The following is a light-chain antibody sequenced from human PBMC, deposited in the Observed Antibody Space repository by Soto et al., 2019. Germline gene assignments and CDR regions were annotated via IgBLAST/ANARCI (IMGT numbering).Light chain of an antibody. V-gene: IGKV4-1*01. Sequence: DIVMTQSPDSLAVSLGERATINCKSSQSVLYSSNNKNYLAWYQQKPGQPPKLLVYWASTRDSVVPDRFSGSGSGSDFTLTSSSLQAEDVAVYFCQQYYSRQWSFGQGTKVEIK. J-gene: IGKJ1*01. CDR3: QQYYSRQWS. CDR2: WAS. CDR1: QSVLYSSNNKNY.